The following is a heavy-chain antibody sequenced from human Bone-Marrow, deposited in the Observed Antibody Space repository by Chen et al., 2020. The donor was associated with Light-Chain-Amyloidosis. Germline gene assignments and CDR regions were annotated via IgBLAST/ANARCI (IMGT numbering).Heavy chain of an antibody. V-gene: IGHV4-38-2*02. J-gene: IGHJ4*02. CDR2: IHHDGRS. D-gene: IGHD7-27*01. CDR1: GDSSSHNYF. CDR3: AKEVKWGWDWS. Sequence: QVQLQESGPGLVKPSETLSLTCTVSGDSSSHNYFWAWIRQSPGKGLEWIGNIHHDGRSYYSPSLNSRVIMSVDTAKNQFSLKLTSVTAADTAVYYCAKEVKWGWDWSWGQGTLVTVSS.